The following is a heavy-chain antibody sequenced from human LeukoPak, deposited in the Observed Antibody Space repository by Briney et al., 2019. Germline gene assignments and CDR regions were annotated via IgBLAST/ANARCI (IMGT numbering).Heavy chain of an antibody. CDR3: VKGISSPLYYFDY. Sequence: PGGSLRLSCAASGFTFSAYAMRWVRQAPGKGLEWVSTISLSGGSTFYADSVKGRFTISRDNSKNTLYLLMNSLRAEDTAVYYCVKGISSPLYYFDYWGQGTLVTVSS. CDR2: ISLSGGST. J-gene: IGHJ4*02. V-gene: IGHV3-23*01. CDR1: GFTFSAYA.